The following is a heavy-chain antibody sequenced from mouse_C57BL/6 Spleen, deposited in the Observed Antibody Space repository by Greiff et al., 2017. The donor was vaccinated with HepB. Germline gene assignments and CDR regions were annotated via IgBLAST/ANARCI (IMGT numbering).Heavy chain of an antibody. D-gene: IGHD2-3*01. Sequence: QVQLQQSGPELVKPGASVKISCKASGYTFTDYYMNWVKQRPGQGLEWIGMIHPNSGSTNYNEKFKSKATLTVDKSSSTAYMQLSSLTSEDSAVYYCARSGYDGYYRFAYWGQGTLVTVSA. V-gene: IGHV1-64*01. CDR3: ARSGYDGYYRFAY. J-gene: IGHJ3*01. CDR2: IHPNSGST. CDR1: GYTFTDYY.